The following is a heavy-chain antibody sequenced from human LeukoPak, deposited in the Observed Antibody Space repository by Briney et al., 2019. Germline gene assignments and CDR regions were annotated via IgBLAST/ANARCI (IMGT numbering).Heavy chain of an antibody. J-gene: IGHJ4*02. CDR1: GGTFSSYA. CDR2: IIPILGIA. CDR3: ARHEKNGGYYDN. V-gene: IGHV1-69*04. Sequence: GASVKVSCKASGGTFSSYAISWVRQAPGQGLEWMGRIIPILGIANYAQKFQGRVTITADKSTSTAYMELSSLRSEDTAVYYCARHEKNGGYYDNWGQGTLVTVSS. D-gene: IGHD3-22*01.